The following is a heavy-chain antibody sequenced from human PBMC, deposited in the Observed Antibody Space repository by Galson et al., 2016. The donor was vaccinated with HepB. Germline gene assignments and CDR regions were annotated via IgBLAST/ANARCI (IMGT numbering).Heavy chain of an antibody. D-gene: IGHD5-18*01. J-gene: IGHJ4*02. Sequence: SLRLSCAASGFTFSRHWMSWVRQAPGKGLEWVACINYDGSAKYYVDSVKGRFTISRDNAKNSLYLQMNSLTAEDTAVYSCAALDTASFRDEGGYWSQGSLVTVSS. CDR1: GFTFSRHW. CDR3: AALDTASFRDEGGY. CDR2: INYDGSAK. V-gene: IGHV3-7*02.